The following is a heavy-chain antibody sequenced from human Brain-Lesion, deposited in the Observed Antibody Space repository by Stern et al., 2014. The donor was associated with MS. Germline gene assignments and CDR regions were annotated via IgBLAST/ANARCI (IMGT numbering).Heavy chain of an antibody. V-gene: IGHV3-7*01. J-gene: IGHJ6*02. CDR2: VKEDGSEQ. D-gene: IGHD2-2*01. CDR3: ARRVLVAMGGYPKTLDV. CDR1: GFTFSRDW. Sequence: VQLVESGGVLVQPGGTLKLSCTASGFTFSRDWMTWVRQAPGQGMEREANVKEDGSEQYYVDSVKSRFPMSRDNAKNSLYLQMNSLRAEDTAVYYCARRVLVAMGGYPKTLDVWGRGTTVTVSS.